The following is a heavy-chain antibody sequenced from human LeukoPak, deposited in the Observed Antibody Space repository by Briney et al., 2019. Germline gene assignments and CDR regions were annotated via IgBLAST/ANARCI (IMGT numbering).Heavy chain of an antibody. J-gene: IGHJ4*02. V-gene: IGHV3-74*03. CDR1: VFTFRNHW. CDR2: ISSDGSST. D-gene: IGHD6-6*01. Sequence: GGSLRLSCAASVFTFRNHWMHCVRQTPGKGLVWVSRISSDGSSTTYADSVKGRFTISRDNAKNTLYLQMNNLSAADTAMYYCARDQRVTGRPDIDYWGQGTLVIVSS. CDR3: ARDQRVTGRPDIDY.